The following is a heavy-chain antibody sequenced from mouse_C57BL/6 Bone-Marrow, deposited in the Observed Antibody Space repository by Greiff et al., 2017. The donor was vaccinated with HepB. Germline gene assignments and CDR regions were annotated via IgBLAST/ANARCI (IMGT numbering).Heavy chain of an antibody. CDR2: IYPSDSET. Sequence: QVQLKQPGAELVRPGSSVKLSCKASGYTFTSYWMDWVKQRPGQGLEWIGNIYPSDSETHYNQKFKDKATLTVDKSSSTAYMQLSSLTSEDSAVYYCAIYYDYDVWFAYWGQGTLVTVSA. J-gene: IGHJ3*01. D-gene: IGHD2-4*01. CDR1: GYTFTSYW. V-gene: IGHV1-61*01. CDR3: AIYYDYDVWFAY.